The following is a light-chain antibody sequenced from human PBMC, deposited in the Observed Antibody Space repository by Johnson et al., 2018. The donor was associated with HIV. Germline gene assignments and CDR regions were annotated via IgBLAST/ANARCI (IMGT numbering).Light chain of an antibody. Sequence: QSVLTQPPSVSAAPGRWVTVSCSGTTSNIGDHSVSWFQHLPGAAPKLLIYDNDRRPSGVPDRFSGSKSGTSASLALSGLQPEDEADYYCGTWDSSLSARVFGTGTKVTVL. CDR2: DND. V-gene: IGLV1-51*02. CDR1: TSNIGDHS. CDR3: GTWDSSLSARV. J-gene: IGLJ1*01.